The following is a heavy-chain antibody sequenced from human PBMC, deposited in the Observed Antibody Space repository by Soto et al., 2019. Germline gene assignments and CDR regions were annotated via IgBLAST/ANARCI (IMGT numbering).Heavy chain of an antibody. D-gene: IGHD3-10*02. CDR1: GYTFTAYY. V-gene: IGHV1-2*02. J-gene: IGHJ6*02. CDR3: ARNMDYYYGRGSGNGHGV. CDR2: INPKFGDT. Sequence: QVQLVQSGAEVKEPGDSVRVSCEASGYTFTAYYIHWVRPAPGQGLEWMGWINPKFGDTTYAQDFQGRVSMTRDMSISTVYMELSSLTSDDTAIYYCARNMDYYYGRGSGNGHGVWGQGTTVTVFS.